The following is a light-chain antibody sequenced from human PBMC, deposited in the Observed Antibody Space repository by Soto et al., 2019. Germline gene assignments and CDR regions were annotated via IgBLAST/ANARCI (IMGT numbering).Light chain of an antibody. CDR3: QQYDTSFT. V-gene: IGKV3-20*01. J-gene: IGKJ3*01. CDR1: QSISSSY. CDR2: GAS. Sequence: EIVLTQSPDTLSLSPGERATLSCGASQSISSSYLAWYQQKPGQAPRLLIYGASTRATGIPDRFSGSGSGTYFILTINRLEPEDFAVYYCQQYDTSFTFGPGTTVDIK.